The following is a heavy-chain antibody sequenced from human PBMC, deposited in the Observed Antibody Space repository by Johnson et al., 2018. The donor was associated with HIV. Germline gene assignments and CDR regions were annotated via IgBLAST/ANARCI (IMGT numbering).Heavy chain of an antibody. CDR3: ARSRFREPAAFDI. D-gene: IGHD3-10*01. CDR1: GFTFSSYA. V-gene: IGHV3-64*01. CDR2: ISSNGGST. Sequence: EVQLVESGGGVVQPGRSLRLSCAASGFTFSSYAMHWVRQAPGKGLEYVSAISSNGGSTYYANSVKGRFTISRDNSKNTLYLQMGSLRAEDMAVYYCARSRFREPAAFDIWGQGTMVTVSS. J-gene: IGHJ3*02.